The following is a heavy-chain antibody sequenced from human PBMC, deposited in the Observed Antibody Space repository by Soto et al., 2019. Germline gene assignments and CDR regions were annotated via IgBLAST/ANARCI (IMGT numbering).Heavy chain of an antibody. D-gene: IGHD3-3*01. CDR1: GFTFSSYG. CDR3: ARDPVLRFLEWSDY. CDR2: IWYDGSNK. V-gene: IGHV3-33*01. J-gene: IGHJ4*02. Sequence: QVQLVESGGGVVQPGRSLRLSCAASGFTFSSYGMHWVRQAPGKGLEWVAVIWYDGSNKYYADSVKGRFTISRDNSKNTLYLQMNSLRAEDTAVYYCARDPVLRFLEWSDYWGQGTLVTVSS.